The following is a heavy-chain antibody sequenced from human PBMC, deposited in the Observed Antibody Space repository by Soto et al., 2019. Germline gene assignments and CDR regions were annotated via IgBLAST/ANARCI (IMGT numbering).Heavy chain of an antibody. V-gene: IGHV1-46*01. CDR3: AREDPYCSGGSCYYFDY. Sequence: ASVRYSWKASGYTFTSYYRYCVRQAHRQGLEWMGIINPSGGSTSYAQKFQGRVTMTRDTSTSTVYMELSSLRSEDTAVYYCAREDPYCSGGSCYYFDYWGQGTLVTVSS. CDR1: GYTFTSYY. D-gene: IGHD2-15*01. CDR2: INPSGGST. J-gene: IGHJ4*02.